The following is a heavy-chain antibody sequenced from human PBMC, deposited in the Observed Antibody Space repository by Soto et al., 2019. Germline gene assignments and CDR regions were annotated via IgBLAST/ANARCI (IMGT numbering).Heavy chain of an antibody. J-gene: IGHJ6*02. CDR2: INSDGSHT. V-gene: IGHV3-74*01. CDR3: AGGMAGLDV. CDR1: GLSFNIYW. Sequence: EVQLVESGGGLVQPGGSLRLSCAASGLSFNIYWMHWVRQVPGKGLVWLARINSDGSHTIYVDSVKGRFTISRDNAKSTVFLQMDSLRDEDTGVYYCAGGMAGLDVWGQGTKVTVSS.